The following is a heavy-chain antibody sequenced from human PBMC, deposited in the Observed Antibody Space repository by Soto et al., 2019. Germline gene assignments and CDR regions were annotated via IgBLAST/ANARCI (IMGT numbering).Heavy chain of an antibody. D-gene: IGHD3-3*01. CDR1: GYTFNTYG. J-gene: IGHJ5*02. Sequence: RASVKVSCKTSGYTFNTYGINWVRQAPGQGREGMGWNSAYDGKTTYAEKFQGRVTLTTDTSTSTAYMELMSLRSDDTAIYYCARDPHGFWTSYWFDPWGQGTPVTVSS. V-gene: IGHV1-18*01. CDR2: NSAYDGKT. CDR3: ARDPHGFWTSYWFDP.